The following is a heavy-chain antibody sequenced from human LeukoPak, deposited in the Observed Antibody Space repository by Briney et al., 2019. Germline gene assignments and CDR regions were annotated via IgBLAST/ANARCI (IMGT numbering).Heavy chain of an antibody. D-gene: IGHD6-13*01. CDR2: INHSGST. CDR1: GGSFSGYY. Sequence: PSETLSLTCAVYGGSFSGYYWSWIRQPPGKGLEWVGEINHSGSTNYNPSLKSRVTISVDTSKNQFSLKRSSVTAADTAVYYCARGRGSSSWYEKVRRVHPIDYWGQGTLVTVPS. V-gene: IGHV4-34*01. CDR3: ARGRGSSSWYEKVRRVHPIDY. J-gene: IGHJ4*02.